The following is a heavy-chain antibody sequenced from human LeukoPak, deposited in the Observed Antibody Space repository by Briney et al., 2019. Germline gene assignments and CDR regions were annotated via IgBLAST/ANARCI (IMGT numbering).Heavy chain of an antibody. V-gene: IGHV1-69*13. D-gene: IGHD5-18*01. CDR1: GSTFRSYA. CDR2: IIPSFGTV. J-gene: IGHJ4*02. CDR3: ARATSANEYSYGFHFDY. Sequence: ASVKVSCKASGSTFRSYAINWVRQAPGQGLEWMGAIIPSFGTVKYAQKFQGRVTMTADESTSTAYMDLNYLRSDDTAVYFCARATSANEYSYGFHFDYWGQGTLVTVSS.